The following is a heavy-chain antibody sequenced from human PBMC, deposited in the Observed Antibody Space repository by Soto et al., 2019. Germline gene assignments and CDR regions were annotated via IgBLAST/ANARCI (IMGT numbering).Heavy chain of an antibody. CDR3: ARYILGRGFVS. J-gene: IGHJ4*02. CDR1: GGTFSSYA. Sequence: ASVKVSCKAYGGTFSSYAISWVRQAPGQGHAQKFQGRLFLTRDTSITTAYMELSSLRAEDTAVYYCARYILGRGFVSWGQGAVVTVSS. V-gene: IGHV1-8*02.